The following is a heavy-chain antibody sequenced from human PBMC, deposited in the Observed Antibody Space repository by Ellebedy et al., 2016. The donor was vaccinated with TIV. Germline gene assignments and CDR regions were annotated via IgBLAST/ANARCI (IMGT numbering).Heavy chain of an antibody. CDR2: IDWADDT. V-gene: IGHV2-70*04. Sequence: SGPTLVKPTQTLTLTCTLSGLSVNRNGMRVSWFRQHPGKALEWLARIDWADDTFYSKSLRTRLTISKDISKNQVVLTMTVMDPGDTGTYYCARISRDAFDIWGQGTTVLVSS. J-gene: IGHJ3*02. CDR3: ARISRDAFDI. CDR1: GLSVNRNGMR.